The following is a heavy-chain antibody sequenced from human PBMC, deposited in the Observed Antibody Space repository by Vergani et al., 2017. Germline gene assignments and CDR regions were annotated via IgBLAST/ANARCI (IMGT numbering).Heavy chain of an antibody. CDR1: GYTFTGYY. CDR2: INPNSGGT. V-gene: IGHV1-2*02. CDR3: ARDWSDRGWFDP. Sequence: QVQLVQSGAEVKKPGASVKVSCKASGYTFTGYYMHWVRQAPGQGLEWMGWINPNSGGTNYAQKFQGRVTISRDNAKNSLYLQMNSLRAEDTAVYYCARDWSDRGWFDPWGQGTLVTVSS. D-gene: IGHD3-3*01. J-gene: IGHJ5*02.